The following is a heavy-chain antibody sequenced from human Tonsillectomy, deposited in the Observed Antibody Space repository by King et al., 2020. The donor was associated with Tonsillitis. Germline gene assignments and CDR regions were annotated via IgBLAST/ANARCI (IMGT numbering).Heavy chain of an antibody. V-gene: IGHV3-23*04. CDR3: AKDLAGQFVVYGMDV. CDR1: GFTFSTYG. Sequence: VQLVESGGGLVQPGGSLRLSCAASGFTFSTYGMSWVRQAPGKGLEWVSAISGSGGSTYYADSVKGRFTISRDNSKNMVYLQMNSLRAEDTAVYYCAKDLAGQFVVYGMDVWGQGTTVTVSS. D-gene: IGHD2-15*01. CDR2: ISGSGGST. J-gene: IGHJ6*02.